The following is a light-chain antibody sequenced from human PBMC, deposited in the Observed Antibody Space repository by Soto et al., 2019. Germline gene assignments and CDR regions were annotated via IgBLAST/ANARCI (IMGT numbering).Light chain of an antibody. CDR1: ISDVGSHNL. CDR3: CSFAGSNPFPYV. J-gene: IGLJ1*01. V-gene: IGLV2-23*02. Sequence: QSVLTQPASVSGSPGQSITISCTATISDVGSHNLVSWYQQHPDKAPKLIIYEVNERPSGVSSRFSGSKSGNTASLPVSGLQPDDEADYHCCSFAGSNPFPYVFGTGTKVTGL. CDR2: EVN.